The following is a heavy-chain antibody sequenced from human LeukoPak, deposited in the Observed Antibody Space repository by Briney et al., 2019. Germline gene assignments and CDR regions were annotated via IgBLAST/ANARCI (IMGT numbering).Heavy chain of an antibody. V-gene: IGHV4-34*01. CDR1: GGSFSGYY. Sequence: SETLSLTCAVYGGSFSGYYWSWIRQPPGKGLEWIGEINHSGSTNYNPSLKSRVTISVDTSKNQFSLKLSSVTAADTAVYYCARGRVVAYCGGDCYWLHAFDIWGQGTMVTVSS. J-gene: IGHJ3*02. CDR3: ARGRVVAYCGGDCYWLHAFDI. CDR2: INHSGST. D-gene: IGHD2-21*02.